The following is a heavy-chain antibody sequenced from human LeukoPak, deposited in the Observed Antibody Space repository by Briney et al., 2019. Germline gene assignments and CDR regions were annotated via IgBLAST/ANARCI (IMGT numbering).Heavy chain of an antibody. CDR2: IYDDS. D-gene: IGHD5-12*01. J-gene: IGHJ4*02. Sequence: GGSLRLSCAASGFTFSSYSMNWVRQAPGKGLEWVSTIYDDSYYADSVKGRFTISRDKSKRTLFLQMNSLSAEDTAVYYCVTEGWIYWGRGMLVTVSS. CDR1: GFTFSSYS. CDR3: VTEGWIY. V-gene: IGHV3-23*01.